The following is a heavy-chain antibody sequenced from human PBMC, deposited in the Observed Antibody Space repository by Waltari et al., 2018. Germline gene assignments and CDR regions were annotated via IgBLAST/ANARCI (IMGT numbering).Heavy chain of an antibody. CDR2: IYHSGRT. CDR3: ARGQGALRYLY. J-gene: IGHJ4*02. Sequence: QVQLQESGPGLVKPSETLSLTCTVSGYSISSGYYWGWIRQPPGKGLEWIGSIYHSGRTDYNPSLKNRVTIAVDTSKNQFALKLSSVTAGDTAVYDCARGQGALRYLYWGQGTLVTVSS. D-gene: IGHD3-9*01. V-gene: IGHV4-38-2*02. CDR1: GYSISSGYY.